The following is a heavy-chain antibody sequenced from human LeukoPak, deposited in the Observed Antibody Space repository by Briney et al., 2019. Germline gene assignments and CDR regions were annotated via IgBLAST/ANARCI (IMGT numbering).Heavy chain of an antibody. CDR1: GFTFMNYA. D-gene: IGHD5-24*01. V-gene: IGHV3-23*01. CDR2: ISDSGGVI. J-gene: IGHJ4*02. Sequence: GGALRLSCAASGFTFMNYAMNWVRQAPGKGLEWVSGISDSGGVIDYADSVKGRFTISRDTSKNTLHLQMNSLRAEDTAVYYCAKRLRDGYNSPIDFWGQGTLVTVSS. CDR3: AKRLRDGYNSPIDF.